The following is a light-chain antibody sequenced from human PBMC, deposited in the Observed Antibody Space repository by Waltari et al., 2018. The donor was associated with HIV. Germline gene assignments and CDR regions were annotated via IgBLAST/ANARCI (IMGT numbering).Light chain of an antibody. CDR1: SSNIGSND. CDR3: GAWDSGLSAVV. J-gene: IGLJ3*02. CDR2: AND. V-gene: IGLV1-51*01. Sequence: QSVLTQPPSVSAAPGQRVTISCSGSSSNIGSNDVSWYQQLPGTAPKLLIFANDERPAGIPDRCSCSKSGTSATLGITGLQTGDEADYYCGAWDSGLSAVVFGGGTKLTVL.